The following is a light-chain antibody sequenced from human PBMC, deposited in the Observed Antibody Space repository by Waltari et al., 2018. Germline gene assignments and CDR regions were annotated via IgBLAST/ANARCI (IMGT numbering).Light chain of an antibody. CDR2: EDD. CDR1: NLGDEH. J-gene: IGLJ3*02. Sequence: SYDLTQPTSVSVSPGQTGSISCSGDNLGDEHACWYQKKAGQSPILVIFEDDKRPSGIPERFSGSKSGNTATLTISGAQSSDEADYYCQTWDRKFLVFGGGTKLTVL. CDR3: QTWDRKFLV. V-gene: IGLV3-1*01.